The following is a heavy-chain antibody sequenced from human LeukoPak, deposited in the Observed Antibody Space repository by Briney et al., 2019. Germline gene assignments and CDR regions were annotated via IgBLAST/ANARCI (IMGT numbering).Heavy chain of an antibody. CDR1: GGSFSGYY. Sequence: PSETLSLTCAVYGGSFSGYYRSWIRQPPGKGLEWIGEINHSGSTNYNPSLKSRVTISVDTSKNQFSLKLSSVTAADTAVYYCARHVVGGTYFDYWGQGTLVTVSS. J-gene: IGHJ4*02. CDR3: ARHVVGGTYFDY. D-gene: IGHD1-26*01. V-gene: IGHV4-34*01. CDR2: INHSGST.